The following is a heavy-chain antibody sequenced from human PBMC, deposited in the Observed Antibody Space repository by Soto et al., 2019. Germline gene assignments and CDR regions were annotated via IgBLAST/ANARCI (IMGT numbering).Heavy chain of an antibody. D-gene: IGHD6-19*01. Sequence: EVQLVESGGGLVQPGRSLRLSCAASGFTFDDYAMHWVRQAPGKGLEWVSGISWNSGSIGYADSVKGRFTISRDNAKNSLYLQMNSLRAEDTALYYCAKAVRGKGQWLENYYYYYYMDVWGKGTTVTVSS. CDR1: GFTFDDYA. J-gene: IGHJ6*03. V-gene: IGHV3-9*01. CDR2: ISWNSGSI. CDR3: AKAVRGKGQWLENYYYYYYMDV.